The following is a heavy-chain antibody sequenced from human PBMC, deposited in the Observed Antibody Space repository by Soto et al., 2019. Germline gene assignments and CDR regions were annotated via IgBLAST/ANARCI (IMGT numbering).Heavy chain of an antibody. Sequence: PSVKVSCKASGYTFTGYYMHWVRQAPGQGLEWMGWINPNSGGTNYAQKFQGWVTMTRDTSISTAYMELSRLRSDDTAVYYCARLPVNRLAGEGVGGPPDYYYYGMDVWGQGTTVTVSS. J-gene: IGHJ6*02. CDR2: INPNSGGT. V-gene: IGHV1-2*04. D-gene: IGHD2-2*01. CDR1: GYTFTGYY. CDR3: ARLPVNRLAGEGVGGPPDYYYYGMDV.